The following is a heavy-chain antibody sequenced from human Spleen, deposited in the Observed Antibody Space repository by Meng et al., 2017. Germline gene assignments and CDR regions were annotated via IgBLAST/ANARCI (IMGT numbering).Heavy chain of an antibody. J-gene: IGHJ4*02. Sequence: ASVKVSCKASGYTFTSYAMHWVRQAPGQRLEWMVWINAGNGNTKYSQKFQGRVTMTEDTSRDTAYMELSSLRSEDTAVYYCATGIVEFDYWGQGTLVTVSS. V-gene: IGHV1-3*01. CDR2: INAGNGNT. CDR1: GYTFTSYA. D-gene: IGHD3-22*01. CDR3: ATGIVEFDY.